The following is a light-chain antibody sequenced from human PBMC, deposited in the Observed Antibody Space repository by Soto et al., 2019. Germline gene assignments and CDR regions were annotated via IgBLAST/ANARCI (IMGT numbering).Light chain of an antibody. CDR2: KAS. CDR1: QSTSNW. J-gene: IGKJ2*01. Sequence: DIQMTQSPSTLSASVGDRVTITCRASQSTSNWLAWYQQKPGKAPKLLIYKASSLESGVPSRFSGSGSATEFTLTISSLEPDDFATYYCQQYNSYPYTFGQGTKLEIK. V-gene: IGKV1-5*03. CDR3: QQYNSYPYT.